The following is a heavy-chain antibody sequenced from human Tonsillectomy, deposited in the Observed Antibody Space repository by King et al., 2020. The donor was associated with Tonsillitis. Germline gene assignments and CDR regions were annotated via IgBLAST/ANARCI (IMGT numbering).Heavy chain of an antibody. V-gene: IGHV4-31*03. CDR1: GDSISSGGYS. CDR2: IYYSGST. CDR3: AREIGHASSSYYVDY. D-gene: IGHD3-22*01. J-gene: IGHJ4*02. Sequence: VQLQESGPGLVKPSQTLSLTCTVSGDSISSGGYSWTWIRQHPGKGLEWIWSIYYSGSTFYNPSLKSRVTISVDTSKNQFSLRMTSVTAADTAVYYCAREIGHASSSYYVDYWGQGTLVTVSS.